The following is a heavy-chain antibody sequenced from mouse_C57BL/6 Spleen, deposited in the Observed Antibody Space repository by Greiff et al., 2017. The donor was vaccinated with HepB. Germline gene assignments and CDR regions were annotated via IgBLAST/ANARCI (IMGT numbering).Heavy chain of an antibody. V-gene: IGHV1-54*01. J-gene: IGHJ2*01. Sequence: QVQLQQSGAELVRPGTSVKVSCKASGYAFTNYLIEWVKQRPGQGLEWIGVINPGSGGTNYNEKFKGKATLTADKSSSTAYMQLSSLTSEDSAVYFCARAGAKGFDYWGQGTTRTVSS. CDR1: GYAFTNYL. CDR2: INPGSGGT. CDR3: ARAGAKGFDY.